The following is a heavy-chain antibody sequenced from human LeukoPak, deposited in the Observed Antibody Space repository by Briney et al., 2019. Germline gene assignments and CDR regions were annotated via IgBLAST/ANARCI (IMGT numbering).Heavy chain of an antibody. CDR1: GGSINSYY. D-gene: IGHD5-24*01. V-gene: IGHV4-59*01. Sequence: SETLSLTCTVSGGSINSYYWSWIRQPPGKGLEWIGYIHYSGSTNYNPSLKSRVTISVDTSKNQFSLKLNSVTAADTAEYYCARDGQLRNAFDIWGQGTMLTVSS. J-gene: IGHJ3*02. CDR3: ARDGQLRNAFDI. CDR2: IHYSGST.